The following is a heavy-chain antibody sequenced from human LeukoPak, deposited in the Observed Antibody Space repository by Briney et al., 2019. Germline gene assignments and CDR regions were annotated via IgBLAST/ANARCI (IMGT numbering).Heavy chain of an antibody. J-gene: IGHJ4*02. CDR2: LTYSGYT. Sequence: SETLSLTCNVSGDSMRSYYWTWIRQPPGKGLEWIGYLTYSGYTNSNPSLRNRVTLSLDTSKNQFSLKLNSVTAADTAVYFCASLGGGYLDSDVWGQGTLVTVSS. CDR1: GDSMRSYY. CDR3: ASLGGGYLDSDV. V-gene: IGHV4-59*12. D-gene: IGHD1-26*01.